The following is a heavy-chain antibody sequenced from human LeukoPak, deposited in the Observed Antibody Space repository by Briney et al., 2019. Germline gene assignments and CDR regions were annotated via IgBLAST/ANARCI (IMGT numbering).Heavy chain of an antibody. D-gene: IGHD4-17*01. CDR1: GYTFTSYP. Sequence: GASVKVSCKASGYTFTSYPISWVRQAPGQGLEWVGWITTYNGNTNYAQKLQGRVTMITDTSTSTAYMDLRGLRSDDTAVYYCARGYDYGDYVGGFDYWGQGTLVTVSS. CDR2: ITTYNGNT. J-gene: IGHJ4*02. CDR3: ARGYDYGDYVGGFDY. V-gene: IGHV1-18*01.